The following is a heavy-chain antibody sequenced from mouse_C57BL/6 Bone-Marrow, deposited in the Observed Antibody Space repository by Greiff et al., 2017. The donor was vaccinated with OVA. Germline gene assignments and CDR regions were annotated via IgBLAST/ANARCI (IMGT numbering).Heavy chain of an antibody. CDR3: TRQALDYGGDY. CDR2: ISSGGDYI. J-gene: IGHJ2*01. D-gene: IGHD1-1*01. CDR1: GFTFSSYA. V-gene: IGHV5S21*01. Sequence: EVMLVESGEGLVKPGGSLKLSCAASGFTFSSYAMSWVRQTPEKRLEWVAYISSGGDYIYYADTVKGRFTISRDNARNTLYLQMSSLKSEDTAMYYCTRQALDYGGDYWGQGTTLTVSS.